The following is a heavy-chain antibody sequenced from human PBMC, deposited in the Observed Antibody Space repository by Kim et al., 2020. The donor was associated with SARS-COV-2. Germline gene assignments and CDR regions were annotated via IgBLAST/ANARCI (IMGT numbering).Heavy chain of an antibody. CDR2: ISEDGRTE. J-gene: IGHJ4*02. CDR1: GFSFSSSA. Sequence: GGSLRLSCAASGFSFSSSAMHWVRQAPGKGLVWVAAISEDGRTESHADSVTGRITISRDNSKKTLFLQLNSLRDDDTATYYCARAVGVLSEVDSWGQGTLVIVSS. CDR3: ARAVGVLSEVDS. D-gene: IGHD3-16*01. V-gene: IGHV3-30*03.